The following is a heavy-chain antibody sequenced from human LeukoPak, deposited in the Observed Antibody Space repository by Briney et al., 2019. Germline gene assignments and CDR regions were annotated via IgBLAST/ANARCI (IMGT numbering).Heavy chain of an antibody. J-gene: IGHJ4*02. V-gene: IGHV3-21*01. D-gene: IGHD3-22*01. CDR1: GFTFSSYS. Sequence: GGSLRLSCAASGFTFSSYSMNWVRQAPGKGLEWVSSISSSSSYIYYADSVKGRFTISRDNAKNSLYLQMNSLRAEDTAVYYCARDLYDSGAYSSPIDYWGQGTLVTVSS. CDR3: ARDLYDSGAYSSPIDY. CDR2: ISSSSSYI.